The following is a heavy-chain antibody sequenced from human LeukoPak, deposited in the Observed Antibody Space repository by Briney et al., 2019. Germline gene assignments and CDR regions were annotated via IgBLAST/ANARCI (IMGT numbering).Heavy chain of an antibody. CDR3: ARGPSMVRGRGYYMDV. D-gene: IGHD3-10*01. CDR1: GFTFSSYS. CDR2: ISSSSSTI. J-gene: IGHJ6*03. V-gene: IGHV3-48*01. Sequence: PGGSLRLSCSASGFTFSSYSMNWVRQAPGKGLEWISYISSSSSTIYYADSVRGRFTTSRDNAKNSLYLQMNSLRAEDTAVYYCARGPSMVRGRGYYMDVWGKGTTVTVSS.